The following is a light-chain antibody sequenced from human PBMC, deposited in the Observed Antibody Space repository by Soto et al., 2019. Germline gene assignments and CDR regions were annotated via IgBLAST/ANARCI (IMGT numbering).Light chain of an antibody. V-gene: IGKV1-5*03. CDR3: QQYNSYPLT. J-gene: IGKJ5*01. Sequence: DIQMTQSPSTLSASVGDRVTITCRASQSISSWLAWYQQKPGKAPKLLIYKASSLESGVPSSVSGSGSGTEFTLTISSLQPDDFATYYCQQYNSYPLTFGQGTRLEIK. CDR1: QSISSW. CDR2: KAS.